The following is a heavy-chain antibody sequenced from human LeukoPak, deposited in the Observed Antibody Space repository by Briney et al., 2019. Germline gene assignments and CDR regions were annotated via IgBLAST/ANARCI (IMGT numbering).Heavy chain of an antibody. CDR2: ISSDGGST. J-gene: IGHJ4*02. Sequence: GGSLRLSCAASGFTFSSYTLHWVRQAPGKGLEYVSAISSDGGSTYYANSVKGRFTISRDNAKNSLYLQMNSLRADDTAVYYCARDRRDNRGWYAYWGQGTLVTVSS. D-gene: IGHD6-19*01. CDR1: GFTFSSYT. V-gene: IGHV3-64*01. CDR3: ARDRRDNRGWYAY.